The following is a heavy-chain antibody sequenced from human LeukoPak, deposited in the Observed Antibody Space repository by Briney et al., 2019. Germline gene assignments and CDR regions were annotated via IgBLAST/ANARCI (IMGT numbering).Heavy chain of an antibody. CDR1: GFTFSSYA. J-gene: IGHJ4*02. Sequence: GGSLRLSCAASGFTFSSYAMHWVRQAPGKGLEWVAVISYDGSNKYYADSVKGRFTISRDNSKNTLYLQMNSLRAEDTAVYYCARGSKQQLDDYFDYWGQGTLVTVSS. CDR2: ISYDGSNK. CDR3: ARGSKQQLDDYFDY. V-gene: IGHV3-30*01. D-gene: IGHD6-13*01.